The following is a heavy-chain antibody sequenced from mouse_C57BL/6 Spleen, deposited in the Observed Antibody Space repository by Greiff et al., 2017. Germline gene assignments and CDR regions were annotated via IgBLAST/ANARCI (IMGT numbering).Heavy chain of an antibody. J-gene: IGHJ4*01. Sequence: VQLQQSGAELARPGASVKLSCKASGYTFTSYGISWVKQRTGQGLEWIGEIYPRSGNTYYNEKFKGKATLTADKSSSTAYMELRSLTSEDSAVYFCARKEGLYDGYYAYAMDYWGQGTSVTVSS. D-gene: IGHD2-3*01. V-gene: IGHV1-81*01. CDR2: IYPRSGNT. CDR1: GYTFTSYG. CDR3: ARKEGLYDGYYAYAMDY.